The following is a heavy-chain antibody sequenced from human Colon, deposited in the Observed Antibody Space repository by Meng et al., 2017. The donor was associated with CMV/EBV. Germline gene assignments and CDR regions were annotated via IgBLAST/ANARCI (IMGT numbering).Heavy chain of an antibody. D-gene: IGHD7-27*01. J-gene: IGHJ4*02. V-gene: IGHV1-2*02. CDR1: GYTFTAYY. CDR3: ARALTGDRSYFDY. Sequence: ASVKVSCKASGYTFTAYYMHWVRQAPGQGLEWMGFINPKSGATNYAQKFQGRVAMTRDTSISTAYLELGRLTSDDTAVYYCARALTGDRSYFDYWGQGTLVTVSS. CDR2: INPKSGAT.